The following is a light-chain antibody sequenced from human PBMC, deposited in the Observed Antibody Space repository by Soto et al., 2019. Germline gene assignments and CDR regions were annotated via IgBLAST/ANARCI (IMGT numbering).Light chain of an antibody. CDR3: QQTYSTPRT. V-gene: IGKV1-39*01. CDR2: SAS. CDR1: RSINTY. J-gene: IGKJ1*01. Sequence: DIQMTQSPSSLSASVGDIVTITCRASRSINTYVNWYQQRPGKAPELLIYSASSLHTGVPSRFSGSGAGTDFTFTINSLLPEDFAIYYCQQTYSTPRTFGQGTKVDIK.